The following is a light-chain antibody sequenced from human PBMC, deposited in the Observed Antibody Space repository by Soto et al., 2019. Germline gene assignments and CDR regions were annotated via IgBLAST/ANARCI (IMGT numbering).Light chain of an antibody. V-gene: IGLV2-23*03. CDR3: CSYAGSSTFDWV. CDR2: EGS. J-gene: IGLJ3*02. CDR1: SSDVGSYNL. Sequence: QSALTQPASVSGSPGQSITISCTGTSSDVGSYNLVSWYQQHPGKAPKLMIYEGSKRPSGVSNRFSGSKSGNTASLTISGLQAEDEAAYYCCSYAGSSTFDWVFGGGTKLTVL.